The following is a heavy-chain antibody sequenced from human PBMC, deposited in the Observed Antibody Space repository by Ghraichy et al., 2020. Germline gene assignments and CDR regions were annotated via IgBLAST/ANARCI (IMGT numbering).Heavy chain of an antibody. J-gene: IGHJ6*02. CDR3: ARDVGSSWYAEVVYYYYGMDV. D-gene: IGHD6-13*01. CDR2: ISYDGSNK. Sequence: GGSLRLSCAASGFTFSSYAMHWVRQAPGKGLEWVTVISYDGSNKYYADSVKGRFTISRDNSKNTLYLQMNSLRAEDTAVYYCARDVGSSWYAEVVYYYYGMDVWGQGTTVTVSS. V-gene: IGHV3-30*04. CDR1: GFTFSSYA.